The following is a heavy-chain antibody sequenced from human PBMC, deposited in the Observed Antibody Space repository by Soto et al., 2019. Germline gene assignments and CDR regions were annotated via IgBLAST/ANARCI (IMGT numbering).Heavy chain of an antibody. CDR1: GFIFSSYA. CDR2: ISYDGSKQ. D-gene: IGHD2-2*01. V-gene: IGHV3-30-3*01. CDR3: ARPLVPAANSLFLHY. J-gene: IGHJ4*02. Sequence: QVQLVESGGGVVQPGRSLRLSCEVSGFIFSSYALHWVRQAPGKGLEWVALISYDGSKQYYADSVKGRFTISRDNSKNTLYLQMNSLRAEDTAVYFCARPLVPAANSLFLHYWGQGTLVTVSS.